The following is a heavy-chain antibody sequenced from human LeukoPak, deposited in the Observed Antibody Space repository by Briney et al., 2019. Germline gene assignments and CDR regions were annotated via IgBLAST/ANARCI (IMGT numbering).Heavy chain of an antibody. CDR3: ARVYYHSVVDSCFDY. CDR1: GGFISNSNSH. J-gene: IGHJ4*02. Sequence: SETLSLTCTVSGGFISNSNSHWGWIRQPPGKGLEWVGTIYYSGSTYYNPSLKSRVTISVDTSKNQFSLKLSSVTAADTAVYYCARVYYHSVVDSCFDYWGQGTLVTVSS. D-gene: IGHD3-22*01. V-gene: IGHV4-39*07. CDR2: IYYSGST.